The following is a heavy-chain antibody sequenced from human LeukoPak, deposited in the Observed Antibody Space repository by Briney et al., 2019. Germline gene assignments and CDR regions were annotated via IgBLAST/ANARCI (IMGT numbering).Heavy chain of an antibody. CDR2: IQEDGTQK. J-gene: IGHJ4*02. CDR1: GFTFNTYW. CDR3: AGPGRYNYDFGY. Sequence: GGSLRLSCAASGFTFNTYWMAWVRQAPGKGLEWVANIQEDGTQKNYVDSVKGRFTISRDNAKRSVYLQMNSLRAEDTAVYYCAGPGRYNYDFGYWGQGVLVTVSS. V-gene: IGHV3-7*01. D-gene: IGHD3-22*01.